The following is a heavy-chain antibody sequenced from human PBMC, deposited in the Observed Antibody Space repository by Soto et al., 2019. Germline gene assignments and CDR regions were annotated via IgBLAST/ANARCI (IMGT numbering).Heavy chain of an antibody. CDR1: GGTFSSYA. CDR2: IIPTFSTA. D-gene: IGHD2-2*02. CDR3: ASGEPRYCSSTSCYTAYYFDY. J-gene: IGHJ4*02. Sequence: SVKVSCKASGGTFSSYAISWVRQAPGQGLEWMGGIIPTFSTATYAQKFQGRVTITADKSTSTAYMELSSLRSEDTAVYYCASGEPRYCSSTSCYTAYYFDYWGQGTLVTVSS. V-gene: IGHV1-69*06.